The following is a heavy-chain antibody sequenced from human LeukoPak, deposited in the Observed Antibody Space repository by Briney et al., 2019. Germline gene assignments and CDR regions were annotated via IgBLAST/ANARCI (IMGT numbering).Heavy chain of an antibody. CDR3: ARDYSSSLGAFDI. D-gene: IGHD6-6*01. V-gene: IGHV3-21*01. CDR1: GFTFSSYA. Sequence: GGCLRLSCAASGFTFSSYAMSWVRQAPGKGLEWVSAISSSSSYIYYADSVKGRFTISRDNAKNSLYLQMNSLRAEDTAVYYCARDYSSSLGAFDIWGQGTMVTVSS. J-gene: IGHJ3*02. CDR2: ISSSSSYI.